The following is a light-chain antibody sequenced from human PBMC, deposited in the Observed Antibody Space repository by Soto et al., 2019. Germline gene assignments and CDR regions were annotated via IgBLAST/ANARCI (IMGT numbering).Light chain of an antibody. J-gene: IGKJ1*01. CDR1: QSISSW. CDR3: QQYNSYPWT. V-gene: IGKV1-5*01. Sequence: DIPMTQSPSTLSASVGDRVTITCRASQSISSWLAWYQQKPGKAPKLLIYDASSLESGVPSRFSGSGSGTEFTLTISSLQPDDFANYCWQQYNSYPWTFGQGTKVEIK. CDR2: DAS.